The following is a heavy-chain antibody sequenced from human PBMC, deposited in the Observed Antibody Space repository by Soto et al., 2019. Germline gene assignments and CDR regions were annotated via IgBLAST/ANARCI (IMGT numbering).Heavy chain of an antibody. Sequence: EVQLLESGGGLVQPGGSLRLSCVGSGIEFSNYAMSWVRQAPGKGLEWVSIVSASGRSRYHADSVKGRFTISRDNSKNTLYLHMTNLRAEDTAVYYCARDGNWLDVYYDVWGQGTPVNVS. J-gene: IGHJ4*02. D-gene: IGHD3-16*01. CDR3: ARDGNWLDVYYDV. CDR1: GIEFSNYA. CDR2: VSASGRSR. V-gene: IGHV3-23*01.